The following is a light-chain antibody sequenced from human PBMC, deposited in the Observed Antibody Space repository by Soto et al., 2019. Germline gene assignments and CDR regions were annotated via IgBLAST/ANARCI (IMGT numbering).Light chain of an antibody. CDR1: QSVSSN. CDR2: GAS. V-gene: IGKV3-20*01. CDR3: QQYGSTPPWT. J-gene: IGKJ1*01. Sequence: EIVLTQSPGTLSVSPGERATLSCRASQSVSSNLAWYQQKPGQAPRLLIYGASTRATGIPARFSGSGSGTDFTLTISRLEPEDFAVYYCQQYGSTPPWTFGQGTKVDI.